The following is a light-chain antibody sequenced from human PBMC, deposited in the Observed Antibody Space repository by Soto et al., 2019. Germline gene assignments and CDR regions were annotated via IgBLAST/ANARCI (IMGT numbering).Light chain of an antibody. CDR3: SSYAGSNTYVV. V-gene: IGLV2-8*01. Sequence: QSALTQPPSASGSPGQSVTISCTGTSSDIGGYNYVSWYQPHPGKAPKLLIYEVSRRPSGVPDRFSGSTSGNTASLTVSGLQAEDGADYYCSSYAGSNTYVVFGGGTKLTVL. CDR1: SSDIGGYNY. J-gene: IGLJ2*01. CDR2: EVS.